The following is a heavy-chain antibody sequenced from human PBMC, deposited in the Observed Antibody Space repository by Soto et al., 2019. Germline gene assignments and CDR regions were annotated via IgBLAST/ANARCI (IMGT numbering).Heavy chain of an antibody. J-gene: IGHJ4*02. CDR1: GDSIISNNW. CDR2: IYHRGST. D-gene: IGHD2-15*01. Sequence: QVQLQESGPGLVKPSETLSLTCTVSGDSIISNNWWTWVRQTPGKGLEWIGEIYHRGSTNYNPSLKSRVNLSLDNSKNHFSLSLNFMTAADTAVYYCARREGNCRGGSCPFYHDWGQGTLVTASS. V-gene: IGHV4-4*02. CDR3: ARREGNCRGGSCPFYHD.